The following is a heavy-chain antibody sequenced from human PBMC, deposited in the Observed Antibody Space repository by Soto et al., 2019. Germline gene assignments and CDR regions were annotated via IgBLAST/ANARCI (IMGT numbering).Heavy chain of an antibody. V-gene: IGHV4-34*01. CDR3: ARSDIGPTTIDY. CDR1: GVSFSGYY. J-gene: IGHJ4*02. CDR2: INHSGST. D-gene: IGHD1-1*01. Sequence: SETLSLTCVVYGVSFSGYYWSWIRQPPGKGLEWIGEINHSGSTTSNPSLKSRVTMSVDTSKNQFSLKLTSVTAADTAVYYCARSDIGPTTIDYWGQGKLVTVSS.